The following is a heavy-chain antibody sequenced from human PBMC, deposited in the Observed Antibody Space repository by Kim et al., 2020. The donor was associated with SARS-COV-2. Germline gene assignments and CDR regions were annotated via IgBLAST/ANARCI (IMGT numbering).Heavy chain of an antibody. D-gene: IGHD4-17*01. CDR3: ASLYGDYDGY. V-gene: IGHV4-34*01. CDR2: INHSGST. J-gene: IGHJ4*02. CDR1: GGSFSGYY. Sequence: SETLSLTCAVYGGSFSGYYWSWIRQPPGKGLEWIGEINHSGSTNYNPSLKSRVTISVDTSKNQFSLTLSSVTAADTAVYYCASLYGDYDGYWGQGTLVTVSS.